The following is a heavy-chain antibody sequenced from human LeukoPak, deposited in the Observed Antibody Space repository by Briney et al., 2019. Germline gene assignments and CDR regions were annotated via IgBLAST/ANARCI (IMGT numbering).Heavy chain of an antibody. V-gene: IGHV3-7*03. Sequence: GGSLRLSCAASGFTFSLYWMTWVRQSPGKGLEWVANIKEDGSVKYYVDSVKGRFTISRDNTKNELYLQMSSLRADDTAVYFCARDSTWVLDYWGQGTLISVSS. CDR1: GFTFSLYW. J-gene: IGHJ4*02. D-gene: IGHD1-26*01. CDR3: ARDSTWVLDY. CDR2: IKEDGSVK.